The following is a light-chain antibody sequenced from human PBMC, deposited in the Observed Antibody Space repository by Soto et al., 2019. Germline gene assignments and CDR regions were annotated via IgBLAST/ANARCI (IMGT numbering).Light chain of an antibody. CDR2: DVS. Sequence: QSALTQPASVSGSPGQSITISCTGTSSDVGGYNYVAWYQQYPGEAPRVIIHDVSNRPSGISNRFSGSKSGNTAALTIFGLQAEDEADYYCSSYTTSSTAVFGGGTKVTVL. J-gene: IGLJ3*02. CDR1: SSDVGGYNY. V-gene: IGLV2-14*03. CDR3: SSYTTSSTAV.